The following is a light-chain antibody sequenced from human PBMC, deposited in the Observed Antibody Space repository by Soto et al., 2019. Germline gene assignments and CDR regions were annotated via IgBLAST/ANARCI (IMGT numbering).Light chain of an antibody. J-gene: IGKJ2*01. CDR2: GAS. Sequence: EIVLTQSPGTLSLSPGERATLFCRASQSIATSQLAWYQQKPGQAPRLLIGASTRATGIPDRFSDSGSGTDFTLTISSLQSEDFAVYYCQQYNNWLMYTFGQGTKLEIK. CDR3: QQYNNWLMYT. V-gene: IGKV3D-15*01. CDR1: QSIATSQ.